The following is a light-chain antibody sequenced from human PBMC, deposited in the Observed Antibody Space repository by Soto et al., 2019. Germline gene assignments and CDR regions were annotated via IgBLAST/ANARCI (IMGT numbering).Light chain of an antibody. CDR1: QSVSSY. Sequence: EIVLTQSPGTLSLSPGERATLSCRASQSVSSYLAWYQQKPGQAPRLLIYDTSNRATGVPARFSGSGSGTDFTLTISSLEPEDFAVYYCQQYGSSPVYTFGQGTKVDIK. V-gene: IGKV3-20*01. CDR2: DTS. J-gene: IGKJ2*01. CDR3: QQYGSSPVYT.